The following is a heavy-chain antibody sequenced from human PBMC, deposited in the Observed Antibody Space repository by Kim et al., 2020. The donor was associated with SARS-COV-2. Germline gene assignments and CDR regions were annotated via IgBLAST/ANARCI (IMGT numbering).Heavy chain of an antibody. V-gene: IGHV3-74*01. Sequence: GGSLRLSCVASGFTSSSYWMHWVRQAPGKGLVWVSRANSDGSSTSYADSVKGRFTISRDNARNTLYLQMNSLRAEDTAVYYCASLSTGYVWDKFDYWGQGTLGSVSS. J-gene: IGHJ4*02. CDR3: ASLSTGYVWDKFDY. CDR1: GFTSSSYW. D-gene: IGHD3-16*01. CDR2: ANSDGSST.